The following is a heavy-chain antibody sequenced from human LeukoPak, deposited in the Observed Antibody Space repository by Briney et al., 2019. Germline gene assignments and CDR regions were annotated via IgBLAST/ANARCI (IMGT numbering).Heavy chain of an antibody. D-gene: IGHD6-19*01. CDR3: ARVAVAGPTGWFDS. V-gene: IGHV3-21*01. CDR1: GFTFSSYG. CDR2: ISSTSAYI. Sequence: PGGSLRLSCAASGFTFSSYGMHWVRQAPGKGLEWVSSISSTSAYIYYAESVKGRFSISRDNVDNVVHLQMSSLRNEDTAFYYCARVAVAGPTGWFDSWGQGTLVTVSS. J-gene: IGHJ5*01.